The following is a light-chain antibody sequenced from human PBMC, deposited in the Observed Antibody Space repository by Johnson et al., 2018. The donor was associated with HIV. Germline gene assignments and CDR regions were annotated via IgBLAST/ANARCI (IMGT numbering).Light chain of an antibody. CDR3: GTWDSSLSSYV. V-gene: IGLV1-51*01. Sequence: QFVLTQLPSVSAAPGQKVTISCSGSSSNIGRNYVSWYQQLPGTAPKLLIFDNNKRPSGIPDRFSASKSGTSATLGITGLQTGDEADFYCGTWDSSLSSYVFGTGTKVTVL. CDR2: DNN. CDR1: SSNIGRNY. J-gene: IGLJ1*01.